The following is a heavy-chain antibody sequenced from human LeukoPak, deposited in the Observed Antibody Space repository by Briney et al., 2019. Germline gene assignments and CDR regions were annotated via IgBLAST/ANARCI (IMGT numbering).Heavy chain of an antibody. Sequence: SETLSLTCTVSGGSISSYYWSWIRQPPGKGLEWIGYIYYSGSTNYNPSLKSRLTISIDTSKNQFSLKLSSVTAADTAVYYCARHSGAGTGFVYWGQGTLVTVSS. CDR2: IYYSGST. CDR3: ARHSGAGTGFVY. V-gene: IGHV4-59*08. CDR1: GGSISSYY. D-gene: IGHD6-19*01. J-gene: IGHJ4*02.